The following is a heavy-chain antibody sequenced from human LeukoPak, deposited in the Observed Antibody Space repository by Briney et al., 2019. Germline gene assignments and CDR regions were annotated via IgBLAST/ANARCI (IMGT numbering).Heavy chain of an antibody. J-gene: IGHJ4*02. Sequence: GGSLRLSCAASGFTFSSYPMNWVRQAPGKGLEWLSYISSSGYTIYYADSVKGRFSISRDNAKNSLFLQMNSLRDEDTAVYCCARDPPRYCSDGSCYHDYWGQGTLVTVSS. CDR3: ARDPPRYCSDGSCYHDY. V-gene: IGHV3-48*02. CDR1: GFTFSSYP. CDR2: ISSSGYTI. D-gene: IGHD2-15*01.